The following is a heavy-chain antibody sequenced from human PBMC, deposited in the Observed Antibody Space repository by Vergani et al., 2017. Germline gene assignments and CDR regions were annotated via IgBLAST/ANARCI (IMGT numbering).Heavy chain of an antibody. CDR1: GFLFQDFA. CDR2: IDRNSATKYPV. J-gene: IGHJ2*01. V-gene: IGHV3-9*01. Sequence: VEAGGGLVQPGGSLRLSCAASGFLFQDFAFHWVRQVSGRGLEWVSGIDRNSATKYPVKYGNSMEGRFIISRDNAKKAVCLQMNNLRHEDTALYFCAKDNEYDADGPVDQWGRGTLVTISS. CDR3: AKDNEYDADGPVDQ. D-gene: IGHD1-1*01.